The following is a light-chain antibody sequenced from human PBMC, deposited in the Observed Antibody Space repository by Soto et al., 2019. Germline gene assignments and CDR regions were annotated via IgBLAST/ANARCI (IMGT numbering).Light chain of an antibody. J-gene: IGLJ3*02. CDR1: SSDVGSYNL. CDR2: EGS. Sequence: QSVLTQPASVSGSPGQSITISCTGTSSDVGSYNLVSWYRHHPGKAPKLMIYEGSKRPSGVSNRFSGSKSGNTASLTISGLQAEDEADYYFCSYAGTRLVFGGGTKLTVL. CDR3: CSYAGTRLV. V-gene: IGLV2-23*01.